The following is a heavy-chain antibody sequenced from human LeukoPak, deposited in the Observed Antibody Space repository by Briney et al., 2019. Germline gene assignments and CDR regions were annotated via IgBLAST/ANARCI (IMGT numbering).Heavy chain of an antibody. CDR2: ISGSGAST. Sequence: GGSLRLSCLTSGFTLSTNAMSWGRQASGKGLEWISGISGSGASTYYADSVKGRFTISRDDSRNTLYLQMNSLRGDDTAVYYCAKDVGKWESLHFFDYWGQGTLVTVSS. CDR3: AKDVGKWESLHFFDY. J-gene: IGHJ4*02. V-gene: IGHV3-23*01. CDR1: GFTLSTNA. D-gene: IGHD1-26*01.